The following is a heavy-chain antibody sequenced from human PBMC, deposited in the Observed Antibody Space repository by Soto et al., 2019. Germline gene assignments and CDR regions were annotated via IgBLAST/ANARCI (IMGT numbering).Heavy chain of an antibody. CDR2: IRSKAYGGTT. D-gene: IGHD3-22*01. V-gene: IGHV3-49*04. J-gene: IGHJ4*02. Sequence: GGSLRLSCTASGFTFGDYAMSWVRQAPGKGLEWVGFIRSKAYGGTTEYAASVKGRFTISRDDSKSIAYLQMNSLKTEDTAVYYCTRAYYYDSSGYYYAYFDYWAREPWSPSPQ. CDR3: TRAYYYDSSGYYYAYFDY. CDR1: GFTFGDYA.